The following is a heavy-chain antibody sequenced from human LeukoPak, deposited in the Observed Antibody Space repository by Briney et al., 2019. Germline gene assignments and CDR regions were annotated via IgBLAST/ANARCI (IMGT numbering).Heavy chain of an antibody. CDR2: IKQDGSEK. J-gene: IGHJ6*02. CDR1: GFTFSNNW. Sequence: PGGSLRLSCAASGFTFSNNWMSWVRQAPGKGLEWVANIKQDGSEKYYADSVKGRFTISRDNAKNSLYLQMNSLRAEDTAVYYCARSTSKLYYYYGMDVWGQGTMVTVSS. V-gene: IGHV3-7*01. CDR3: ARSTSKLYYYYGMDV.